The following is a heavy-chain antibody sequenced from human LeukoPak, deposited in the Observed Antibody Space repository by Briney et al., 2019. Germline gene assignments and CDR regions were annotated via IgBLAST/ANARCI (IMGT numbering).Heavy chain of an antibody. J-gene: IGHJ4*02. V-gene: IGHV4-59*01. CDR3: ARAARVWELLGYYFDY. Sequence: SETLSLTCTVSGGSISVYYWSWIRQPPGKGLEWIGYFSYSGGTNYNPSLKSRVTISVDTSKNQFSLKLSSVTAADTAVYYCARAARVWELLGYYFDYWGQGTLVTVSS. CDR1: GGSISVYY. D-gene: IGHD1-26*01. CDR2: FSYSGGT.